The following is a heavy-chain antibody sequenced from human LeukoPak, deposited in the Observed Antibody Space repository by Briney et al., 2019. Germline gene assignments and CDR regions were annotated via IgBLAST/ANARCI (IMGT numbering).Heavy chain of an antibody. J-gene: IGHJ4*02. Sequence: PGGSLRLSCAASGFTFSSYWMHWVRQGPGKGLLWVSRMSTDGSITSYADSVKGRFSISRDNAKSTLYLQMNNLRVEDTAVYYCARTKYSASGGDYWGQGTLVTVSS. CDR2: MSTDGSIT. V-gene: IGHV3-74*01. D-gene: IGHD6-6*01. CDR1: GFTFSSYW. CDR3: ARTKYSASGGDY.